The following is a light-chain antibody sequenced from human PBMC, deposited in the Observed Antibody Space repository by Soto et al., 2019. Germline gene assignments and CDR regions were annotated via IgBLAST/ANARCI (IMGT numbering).Light chain of an antibody. J-gene: IGKJ1*01. V-gene: IGKV3-11*01. CDR2: DVS. CDR3: QERSHWPRT. Sequence: ETVLTQSPATLSLSPGERATLSCRASQNISNYLLWYQQKLGQAPRLLIYDVSNRATGIPARFSGSGSGTDFSLTISSLEPEDFAVYYCQERSHWPRTFGQGTKVDI. CDR1: QNISNY.